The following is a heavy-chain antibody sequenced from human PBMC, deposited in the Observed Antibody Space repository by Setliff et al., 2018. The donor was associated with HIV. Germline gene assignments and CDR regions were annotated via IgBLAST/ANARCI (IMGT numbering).Heavy chain of an antibody. V-gene: IGHV1-18*01. D-gene: IGHD3-22*01. Sequence: ASVKVSCKASGYTFNTYGISWVRQAPGQGLEWMGWISPYNGDTRFAQSLQGRVTLTTDTSTNTAYMEMRTLRSDDTAVYYCVRGVTRDISGYYRDEYFQHWGQGTPVTVSS. CDR2: ISPYNGDT. CDR1: GYTFNTYG. J-gene: IGHJ1*01. CDR3: VRGVTRDISGYYRDEYFQH.